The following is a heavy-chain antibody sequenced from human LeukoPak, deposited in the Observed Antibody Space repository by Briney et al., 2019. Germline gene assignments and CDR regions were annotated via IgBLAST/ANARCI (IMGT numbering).Heavy chain of an antibody. CDR1: GFTFTSSA. CDR3: AALWFGGNAFDI. CDR2: IVVGSGNT. Sequence: SVKVSCKASGFTFTSSAVQWVRQARGQRLEWIGWIVVGSGNTNYAQKFQERVTITRDMSTSTAYMELSSLRSEDTAVYYCAALWFGGNAFDIWGQGTMATVSS. D-gene: IGHD3-10*01. V-gene: IGHV1-58*01. J-gene: IGHJ3*02.